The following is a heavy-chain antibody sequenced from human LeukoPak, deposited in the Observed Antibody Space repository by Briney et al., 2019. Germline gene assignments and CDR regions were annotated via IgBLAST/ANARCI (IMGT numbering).Heavy chain of an antibody. J-gene: IGHJ6*03. CDR2: INHGGSP. CDR1: GGSFSGFY. V-gene: IGHV4-34*01. D-gene: IGHD3-10*01. CDR3: ARRARITMVRGVPWAGYYMDV. Sequence: PSETLSLTCAVYGGSFSGFYWSWIRQPPGKGLEWIGEINHGGSPNYNPSLKSRVTISVDTSKNQFSLKLSSVTAADTALYYCARRARITMVRGVPWAGYYMDVWGKGTTVTISS.